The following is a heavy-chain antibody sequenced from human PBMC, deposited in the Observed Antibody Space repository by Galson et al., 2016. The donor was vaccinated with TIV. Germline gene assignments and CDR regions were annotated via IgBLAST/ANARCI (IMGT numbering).Heavy chain of an antibody. Sequence: SLRLSCAASGFTFHSYAMTWVRQVPGKGLEWVSGINGGGTTYYADSVKGRFTNSRDNSRNTLYLQMNSLRAEDTAVDYCAKDFVRAAHVPEAGTDYFDYWGQGTLVTVSS. CDR1: GFTFHSYA. J-gene: IGHJ4*02. CDR3: AKDFVRAAHVPEAGTDYFDY. CDR2: INGGGTT. V-gene: IGHV3-23*01. D-gene: IGHD6-19*01.